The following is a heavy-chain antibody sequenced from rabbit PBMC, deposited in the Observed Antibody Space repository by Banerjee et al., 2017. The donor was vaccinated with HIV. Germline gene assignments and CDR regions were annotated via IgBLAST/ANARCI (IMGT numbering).Heavy chain of an antibody. V-gene: IGHV1S45*01. D-gene: IGHD2-1*01. CDR3: ARVENSYDDYGDPDAFDP. J-gene: IGHJ2*01. CDR2: IGAGSGAT. CDR1: GLDISSYS. Sequence: QEQLVESGGGLVQPGGSLKLSCKASGLDISSYSIGWVRQAPGKGLEWIGCIGAGSGATYYASWAKGRFTISKTSSTTVALQMTSLTAADTATYFCARVENSYDDYGDPDAFDPWGPGTLVTDS.